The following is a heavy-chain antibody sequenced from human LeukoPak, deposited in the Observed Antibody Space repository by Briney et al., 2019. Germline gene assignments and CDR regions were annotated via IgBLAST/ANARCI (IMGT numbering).Heavy chain of an antibody. V-gene: IGHV4-34*01. CDR3: AREKIGYYDGSGRGWFDP. Sequence: SETLSLTCAVYGGSFSGYYWSWIRQPPGKGLEWIGEINHSGSTNYNPSLKSRVTISVDTSKNRFSLKLSSVTAADTAVYYCAREKIGYYDGSGRGWFDPWGQGTLVTVSS. J-gene: IGHJ5*02. CDR2: INHSGST. D-gene: IGHD3-22*01. CDR1: GGSFSGYY.